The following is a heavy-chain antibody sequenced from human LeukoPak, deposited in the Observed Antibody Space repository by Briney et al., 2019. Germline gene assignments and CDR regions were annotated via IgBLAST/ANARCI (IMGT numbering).Heavy chain of an antibody. V-gene: IGHV3-21*01. D-gene: IGHD3-10*01. CDR2: ISSSSTYI. J-gene: IGHJ5*01. Sequence: PGGSLRLSCAASGFIFSSFSMNWVRQVPGKGLEWVPSISSSSTYIFYADSVKGRFSIPRDDAKNSLYLQMNSLRAEDTAVYYCARDFPSRFGEGFDFWGQGTLVTVSS. CDR3: ARDFPSRFGEGFDF. CDR1: GFIFSSFS.